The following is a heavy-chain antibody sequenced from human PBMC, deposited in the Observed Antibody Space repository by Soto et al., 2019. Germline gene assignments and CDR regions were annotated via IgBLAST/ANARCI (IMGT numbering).Heavy chain of an antibody. CDR1: GYTFTGYY. V-gene: IGHV1-2*02. Sequence: ASVKVSCKASGYTFTGYYMHWVRQAPGQGLEWMGWINPNSGGTNYAQKFQGRVTMTRDTSINTAYMELSGLRSDDTAVYYCAKGGAVHYYYGMDVWGQGTTVTVYS. J-gene: IGHJ6*02. D-gene: IGHD1-26*01. CDR3: AKGGAVHYYYGMDV. CDR2: INPNSGGT.